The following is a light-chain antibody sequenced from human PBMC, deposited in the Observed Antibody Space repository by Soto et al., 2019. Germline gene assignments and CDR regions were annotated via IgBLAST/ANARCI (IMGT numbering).Light chain of an antibody. CDR1: QSIGSY. CDR2: STS. CDR3: QQSYSIPRT. Sequence: IQITQSPSSLSASVGDRITITCRAIQSIGSYVNWYHQNPVKTPKRLSYSTSTFKSGVPSRFSGSGSGTDFNLTINSLQPEDFATYYCQQSYSIPRTFGKGTKVDIK. J-gene: IGKJ1*01. V-gene: IGKV1-39*01.